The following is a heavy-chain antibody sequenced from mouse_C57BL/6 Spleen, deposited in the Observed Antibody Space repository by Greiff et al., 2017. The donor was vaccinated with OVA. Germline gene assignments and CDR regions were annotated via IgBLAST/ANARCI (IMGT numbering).Heavy chain of an antibody. CDR1: GYTFTSYW. CDR3: ARFTVVAKMDY. Sequence: VQLQQSGAELVMPGASVKLSCKASGYTFTSYWMHWVKQRPGQGLEWIGEIDPSDSYTNYNQKFKGKSTLTVDKSSSTAYMQLSSLTSEDSAVYYCARFTVVAKMDYWGQGTSVTVSS. CDR2: IDPSDSYT. V-gene: IGHV1-69*01. J-gene: IGHJ4*01. D-gene: IGHD1-1*01.